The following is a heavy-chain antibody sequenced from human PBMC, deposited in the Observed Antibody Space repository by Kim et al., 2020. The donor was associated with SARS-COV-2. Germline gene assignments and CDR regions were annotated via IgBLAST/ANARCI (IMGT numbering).Heavy chain of an antibody. CDR3: ARGTYSGSYYGAH. J-gene: IGHJ4*02. D-gene: IGHD1-26*01. CDR2: FNAGNGNT. V-gene: IGHV1-3*01. Sequence: ASVKVSCKASGYTFTSYAMHWVRQAPGQRLEWIGWFNAGNGNTKYSQKFQGRVTITRDTSASTAYMELSSLRSEDTAVYYCARGTYSGSYYGAHWCQGTLVTVSS. CDR1: GYTFTSYA.